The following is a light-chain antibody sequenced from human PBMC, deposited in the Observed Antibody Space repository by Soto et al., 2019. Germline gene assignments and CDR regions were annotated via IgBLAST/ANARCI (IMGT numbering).Light chain of an antibody. Sequence: QSALTQPASVSGSPGQSITICCTGTSSDVGGYNYVSWYQQHPGKAPKIMIYDVTNRPSGVPNRFTGSKSGNTASLTISGLQADDEADYFCSSYTDISTYVFGTGTKLTVL. CDR1: SSDVGGYNY. CDR3: SSYTDISTYV. CDR2: DVT. V-gene: IGLV2-14*03. J-gene: IGLJ1*01.